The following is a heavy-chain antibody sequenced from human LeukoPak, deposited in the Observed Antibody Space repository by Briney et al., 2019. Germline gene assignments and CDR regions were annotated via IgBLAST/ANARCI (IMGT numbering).Heavy chain of an antibody. V-gene: IGHV3-7*01. J-gene: IGHJ6*02. D-gene: IGHD6-19*01. Sequence: GGSLRLSCAASGFTFSSYWMSWVRHAPGKGLEWVANIKQDGSEKYYVDSVKGRFTISRDNTKNSLYLQMNSLRAEDTAVYYCARGLIAVAGTPNYYYGMDVWGQGTTVTVSS. CDR3: ARGLIAVAGTPNYYYGMDV. CDR2: IKQDGSEK. CDR1: GFTFSSYW.